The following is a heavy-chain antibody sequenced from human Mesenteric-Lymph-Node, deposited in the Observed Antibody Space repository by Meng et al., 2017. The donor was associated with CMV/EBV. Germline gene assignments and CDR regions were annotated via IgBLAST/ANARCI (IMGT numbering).Heavy chain of an antibody. Sequence: GSLRLSCAVYGGSFSGHYWSWIRQSPGKGLEWIGEINHSGSTNYNPSLKSRVTISVDTSKNQFSLKLSSVTAADTTVYYCASRTVTSGYGMDVWGQGTTVTVSS. CDR3: ASRTVTSGYGMDV. CDR2: INHSGST. V-gene: IGHV4-34*01. J-gene: IGHJ6*02. CDR1: GGSFSGHY. D-gene: IGHD4-11*01.